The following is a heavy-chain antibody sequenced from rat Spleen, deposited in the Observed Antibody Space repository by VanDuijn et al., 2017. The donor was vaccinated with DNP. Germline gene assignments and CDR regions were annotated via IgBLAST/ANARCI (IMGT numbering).Heavy chain of an antibody. J-gene: IGHJ2*01. V-gene: IGHV5S23*01. CDR1: GFTFSDYA. CDR2: ITASSGTT. Sequence: EVQLVESGGGLVQPGNSLKLSCAASGFTFSDYAMAWVRQAPKKGLEWVATITASSGTTYYRDSVKGRFTISTDSAKNTLYLQMDSLRSEDTATYYCTTDNYSAPFDYWGQGVMVTVSS. CDR3: TTDNYSAPFDY. D-gene: IGHD1-8*01.